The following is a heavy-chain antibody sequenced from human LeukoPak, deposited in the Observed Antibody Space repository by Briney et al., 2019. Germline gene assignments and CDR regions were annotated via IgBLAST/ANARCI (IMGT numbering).Heavy chain of an antibody. CDR3: ARSDGSSGYYYEGKHNWFDP. V-gene: IGHV1-2*02. D-gene: IGHD3-22*01. CDR2: INPNSGGT. Sequence: ASVKVSCKASGYTFTGYYMHWVRQAPGQGLEWMGWINPNSGGTNYAQKFQGRVTMTRGTSISTAYMELSRLRSDDTAVYYCARSDGSSGYYYEGKHNWFDPWGQGTLVTVSS. J-gene: IGHJ5*02. CDR1: GYTFTGYY.